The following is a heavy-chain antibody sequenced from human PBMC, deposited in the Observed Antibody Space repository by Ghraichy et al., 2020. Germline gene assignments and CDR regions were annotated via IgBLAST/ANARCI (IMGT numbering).Heavy chain of an antibody. CDR2: INHSGST. CDR1: GGSFSGYY. D-gene: IGHD2-2*01. Sequence: SQTLSLTCAVYGGSFSGYYWSWIRQPPGKGLEWIGEINHSGSTNYNPSLKSRVTISVDTSKNQFSLKLSSVTAADTAVYYCARGLYLRTYCSSTSCTEVAFDIWGQGTMVTVSS. J-gene: IGHJ3*02. CDR3: ARGLYLRTYCSSTSCTEVAFDI. V-gene: IGHV4-34*01.